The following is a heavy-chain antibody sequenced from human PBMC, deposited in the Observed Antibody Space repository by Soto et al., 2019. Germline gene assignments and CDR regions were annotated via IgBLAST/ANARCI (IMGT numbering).Heavy chain of an antibody. D-gene: IGHD3-22*01. CDR1: GGTFSSYA. CDR2: IIPIFGTA. Sequence: QVQLVQSGAEVKKPGSSVKVSCKASGGTFSSYAISWVRQAPGQGLEWMGGIIPIFGTANYAQKFQGRVTITADESTSTAYMELSSLRSEDTAVYYCARGGYSDSSGYYPGGAIFDYWGQGTLVTVSS. CDR3: ARGGYSDSSGYYPGGAIFDY. V-gene: IGHV1-69*01. J-gene: IGHJ4*02.